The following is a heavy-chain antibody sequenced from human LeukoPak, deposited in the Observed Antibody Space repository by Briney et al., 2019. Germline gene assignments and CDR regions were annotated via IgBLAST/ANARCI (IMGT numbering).Heavy chain of an antibody. D-gene: IGHD3-10*01. V-gene: IGHV4-61*02. CDR1: GGSISSGSYY. CDR2: IYTSGST. J-gene: IGHJ4*02. Sequence: SQTLSLTCTVSGGSISSGSYYWSWIRQPAGKGLEWIGRIYTSGSTNYNPSLKSRVTISVDTSKNQFSLKLSSVTAADTAVYYCAGDLLLWFGESPGPGDYWGQGTLVTVSS. CDR3: AGDLLLWFGESPGPGDY.